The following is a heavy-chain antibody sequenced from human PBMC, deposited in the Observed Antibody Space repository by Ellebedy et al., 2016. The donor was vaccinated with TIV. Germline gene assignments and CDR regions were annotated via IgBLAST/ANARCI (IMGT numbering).Heavy chain of an antibody. Sequence: GESLKISCAASGFNFADYDMSWVRQLPGPGKGLEWVSGVSWNGGRTGYADSVKGRFTISRDNAKKYLYLQLNSLRVEDTAVYYCARGDCDGCWLIDFWGQGTLVTVSS. D-gene: IGHD5-24*01. CDR3: ARGDCDGCWLIDF. V-gene: IGHV3-20*04. CDR2: VSWNGGRT. CDR1: GFNFADYD. J-gene: IGHJ4*02.